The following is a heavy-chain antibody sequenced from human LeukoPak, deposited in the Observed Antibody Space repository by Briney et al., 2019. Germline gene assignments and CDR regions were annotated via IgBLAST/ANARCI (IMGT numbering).Heavy chain of an antibody. CDR3: ARGSGDYYGLDI. CDR2: INPSGGST. CDR1: GYTFTSYY. D-gene: IGHD3-16*01. V-gene: IGHV1-46*01. J-gene: IGHJ3*02. Sequence: ASVKVSCKASGYTFTSYYIHWVRQAPGQGLEWMGIINPSGGSTSYAQKFQGRVTMTRDTSTSTVYMELSSLRSEDTALYYCARGSGDYYGLDIWGQGTMVTVSS.